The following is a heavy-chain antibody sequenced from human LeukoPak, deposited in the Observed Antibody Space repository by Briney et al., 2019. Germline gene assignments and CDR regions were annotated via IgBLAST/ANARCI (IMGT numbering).Heavy chain of an antibody. CDR3: AKGSDSGWYGAYFDY. D-gene: IGHD6-19*01. CDR2: ITGGGGGT. Sequence: SGGSLRLSCAASGFTFSSYAMSWVRQAPGKGLEWVSAITGGGGGTYYADSVKGRFTISRHHSKNPLYRQMNSLRAEDTAVFYFAKGSDSGWYGAYFDYWGQGTLVTVSS. V-gene: IGHV3-23*01. CDR1: GFTFSSYA. J-gene: IGHJ4*02.